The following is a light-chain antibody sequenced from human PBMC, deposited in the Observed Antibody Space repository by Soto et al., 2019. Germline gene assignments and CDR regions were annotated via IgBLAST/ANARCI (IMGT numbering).Light chain of an antibody. Sequence: EIVLTQSPATLSLSPGERATLSCRASQSVSTYLAWYQQKPGQAPRLLIYDASNRATGIPARFSGSGSGTDFTLTISRLEPEDFAVYYCHQSSSWLTFGGGTKVEIK. J-gene: IGKJ4*01. CDR2: DAS. CDR1: QSVSTY. CDR3: HQSSSWLT. V-gene: IGKV3-11*01.